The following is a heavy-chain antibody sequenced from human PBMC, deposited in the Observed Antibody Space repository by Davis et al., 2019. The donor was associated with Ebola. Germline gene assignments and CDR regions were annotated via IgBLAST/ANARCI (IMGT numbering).Heavy chain of an antibody. CDR3: AGWINGTYGDAFDI. J-gene: IGHJ3*02. V-gene: IGHV3-21*01. Sequence: GESLKISCAASGFTFSSYSMNWVRQAPGKGLEWVSSISSSSSYIYYADSVKGRFTISRDNAKNSLYLQMNSLRAEDTAVYYCAGWINGTYGDAFDIWGQGTMVTVSS. CDR1: GFTFSSYS. CDR2: ISSSSSYI. D-gene: IGHD1-7*01.